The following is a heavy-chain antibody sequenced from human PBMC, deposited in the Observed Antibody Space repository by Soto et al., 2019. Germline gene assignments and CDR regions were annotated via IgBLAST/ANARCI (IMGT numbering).Heavy chain of an antibody. CDR2: ISGNSGTT. CDR1: GFNFSNYA. Sequence: PGGSLRLSCEGSGFNFSNYALNWVRQAPGKRLEWVSVISGNSGTTYYAASVKGRFTISRDNSKKTLYLQMNSLRADDTAVYYCAKGRAITDSAVINTFDPWGHGTLVTVSS. D-gene: IGHD3-10*01. CDR3: AKGRAITDSAVINTFDP. J-gene: IGHJ5*02. V-gene: IGHV3-23*01.